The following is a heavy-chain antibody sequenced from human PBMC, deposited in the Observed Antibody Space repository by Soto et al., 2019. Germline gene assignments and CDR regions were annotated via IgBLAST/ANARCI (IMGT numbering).Heavy chain of an antibody. CDR1: GYTFNSQG. V-gene: IGHV1-18*01. D-gene: IGHD3-22*01. CDR2: ISAYNGNT. J-gene: IGHJ3*02. Sequence: ASVKVSCKASGYTFNSQGISWVRQAPGQGLEWIGRISAYNGNTSYAQKFRGRVTMTTDTSTSTAYMELRSLRSDDTAVYYCARGRGLDYYDSSVYYFGAFDIWGQGTMVTVSS. CDR3: ARGRGLDYYDSSVYYFGAFDI.